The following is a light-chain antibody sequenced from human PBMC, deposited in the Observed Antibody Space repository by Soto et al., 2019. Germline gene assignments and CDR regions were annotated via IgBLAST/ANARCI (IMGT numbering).Light chain of an antibody. CDR1: SSDVGTYNF. J-gene: IGLJ1*01. CDR2: DVS. CDR3: CSYAGRYTYV. Sequence: QAVVTQPRSVSGSPGQSVSISCTGTSSDVGTYNFVSWYQQHPGKDPKVMIYDVSKRPSGVPDRFSGSKSVNTASLTISGLQSEDEADYYCCSYAGRYTYVFGTGTKLTV. V-gene: IGLV2-11*01.